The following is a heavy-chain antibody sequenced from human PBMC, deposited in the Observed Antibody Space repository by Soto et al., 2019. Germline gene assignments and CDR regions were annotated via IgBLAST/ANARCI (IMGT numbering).Heavy chain of an antibody. CDR3: ARGGGTGTTVQVVEAYRGTWFDP. Sequence: ASVKVSCKASGYTFTGYYMHWVRQAPGQGLEWMGWINPNSGGTNYAQKFQGWVTMTRDTSISTAYMELSRLRSDDTAVYYCARGGGTGTTVQVVEAYRGTWFDPWGQGTLVTVSS. CDR1: GYTFTGYY. CDR2: INPNSGGT. V-gene: IGHV1-2*04. D-gene: IGHD1-1*01. J-gene: IGHJ5*02.